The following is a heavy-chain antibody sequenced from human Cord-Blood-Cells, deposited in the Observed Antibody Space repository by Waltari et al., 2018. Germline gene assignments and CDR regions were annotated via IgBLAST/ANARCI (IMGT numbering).Heavy chain of an antibody. V-gene: IGHV1-2*02. CDR3: ARDTERHYYYGMDV. Sequence: QVQLVQSGAEVKKPGASVKVSCKASGYTFTGYYMHWVRQAPGQGPGWMGWINPNSGGTNYAQKFQGRVTMTRDTSISTAYMELSRLRSDDTAVYYCARDTERHYYYGMDVWGQGTTVTVSS. CDR1: GYTFTGYY. D-gene: IGHD2-8*02. CDR2: INPNSGGT. J-gene: IGHJ6*02.